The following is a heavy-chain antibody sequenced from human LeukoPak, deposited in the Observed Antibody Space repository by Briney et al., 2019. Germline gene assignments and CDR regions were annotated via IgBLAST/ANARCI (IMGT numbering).Heavy chain of an antibody. V-gene: IGHV3-21*01. CDR2: ITSSSSYI. D-gene: IGHD3-22*01. Sequence: TGGSLRLSCAASGFTFSRFTMNWVRQAPGKGLEWVSSITSSSSYIYYADSVKGRFTISRDNAKNSLYLQMNSLRAEDTAVYYCARLMDYYDSSGYAVDYWGQGTLVTVSS. CDR3: ARLMDYYDSSGYAVDY. J-gene: IGHJ4*02. CDR1: GFTFSRFT.